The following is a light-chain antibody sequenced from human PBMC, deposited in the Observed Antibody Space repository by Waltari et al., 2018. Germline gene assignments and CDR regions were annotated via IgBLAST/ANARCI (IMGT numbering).Light chain of an antibody. V-gene: IGKV3-20*01. CDR2: GAS. J-gene: IGKJ4*01. Sequence: EIVLTQSPGNLSLSRGERDPLPSRASQTVRTTYLAEYQQKPGQAPNLLIYGASSRATGIPDRFSGSGSGTDFSLTISSLEPEDFAVYYCQQYDSSPLTFGGGTKVEIK. CDR3: QQYDSSPLT. CDR1: QTVRTTY.